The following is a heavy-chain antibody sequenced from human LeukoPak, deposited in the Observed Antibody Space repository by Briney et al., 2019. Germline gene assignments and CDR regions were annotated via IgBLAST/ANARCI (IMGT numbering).Heavy chain of an antibody. Sequence: SVKVSCKASGGTFSSYAISWVRQAPGQGLEWMGGIIPIFGTANYAQKIQGRVTITADESTSTAYMELSSLRSEDTAVYYCARGYCSGGSCYAHPYYFDYCGQGTLVTVSS. CDR1: GGTFSSYA. V-gene: IGHV1-69*01. CDR3: ARGYCSGGSCYAHPYYFDY. CDR2: IIPIFGTA. D-gene: IGHD2-15*01. J-gene: IGHJ4*02.